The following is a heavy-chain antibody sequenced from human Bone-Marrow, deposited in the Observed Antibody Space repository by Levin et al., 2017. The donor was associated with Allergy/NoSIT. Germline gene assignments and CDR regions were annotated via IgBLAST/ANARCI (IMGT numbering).Heavy chain of an antibody. D-gene: IGHD3-22*01. CDR1: GFIFSNYA. J-gene: IGHJ4*02. Sequence: PGESLKISCAASGFIFSNYAMNWVRQAPGKGLEWVSQISGSGGNTHYADSVKGRFTFSRDNSKNTLYLQMNSLRAEDTAVYYCAGHDTSAYHSPFDYWGQGTLVTVSS. V-gene: IGHV3-23*01. CDR2: ISGSGGNT. CDR3: AGHDTSAYHSPFDY.